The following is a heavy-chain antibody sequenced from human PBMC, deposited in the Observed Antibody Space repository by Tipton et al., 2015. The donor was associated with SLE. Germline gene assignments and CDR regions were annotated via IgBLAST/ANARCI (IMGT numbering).Heavy chain of an antibody. CDR1: GGSISSHY. CDR2: IYYSGST. CDR3: ARGPYSSPGDF. V-gene: IGHV4-59*11. J-gene: IGHJ4*02. Sequence: TLSLTCTVSGGSISSHYWSWIRQPPGKGLEWIGYIYYSGSTNYNPSLKSRVTISVDTSKNQFSLKLSSVTAADTAGYYCARGPYSSPGDFWGQGTLVTVSS. D-gene: IGHD6-13*01.